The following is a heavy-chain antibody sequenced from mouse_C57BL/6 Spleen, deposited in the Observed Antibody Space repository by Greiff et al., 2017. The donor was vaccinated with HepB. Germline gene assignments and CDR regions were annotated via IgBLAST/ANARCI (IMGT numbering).Heavy chain of an antibody. CDR3: TLVYYDYDGDWFAY. J-gene: IGHJ3*01. CDR2: IDPEDGDT. Sequence: EVQLQQSGAELVRPGASVKLSCTASGFNIKDYYMHWVKQRPEQGLEWIGRIDPEDGDTEYAPKFQGKATMTADTSSNTAYLQLSRLTSEDTAVYYCTLVYYDYDGDWFAYWGQGTLVTVSA. V-gene: IGHV14-1*01. D-gene: IGHD2-4*01. CDR1: GFNIKDYY.